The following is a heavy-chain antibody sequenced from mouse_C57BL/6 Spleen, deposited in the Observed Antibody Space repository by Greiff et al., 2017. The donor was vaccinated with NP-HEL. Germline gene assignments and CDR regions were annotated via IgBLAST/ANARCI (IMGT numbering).Heavy chain of an antibody. CDR2: SRNKANDYTT. CDR1: GFTFSDFY. D-gene: IGHD1-1*01. CDR3: ARDYYGSFAY. J-gene: IGHJ3*01. V-gene: IGHV7-1*01. Sequence: EVQRVESGGGLVQSGRSLRLSCATSGFTFSDFYMEWVRQAPGKGLEWIAASRNKANDYTTEYSASVKGRFIVSRDTSQSILYLQMNALRAEDTAIYYCARDYYGSFAYWGQGTLVTVSA.